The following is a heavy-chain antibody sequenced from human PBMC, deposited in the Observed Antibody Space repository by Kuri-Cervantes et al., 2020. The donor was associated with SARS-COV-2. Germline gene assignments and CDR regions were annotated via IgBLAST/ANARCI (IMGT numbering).Heavy chain of an antibody. D-gene: IGHD2-15*01. CDR2: IIPIFGTA. Sequence: SVKVFCKASGGTFSSYAISWVRQAPGQGLEWMGGIIPIFGTANYAQKFQGRVTITADKSTSTAYMELSSLRSEDTAVYYCATAAETYCSGGSCYSGGGGWFDPWGQGTLVTVSS. V-gene: IGHV1-69*06. CDR3: ATAAETYCSGGSCYSGGGGWFDP. CDR1: GGTFSSYA. J-gene: IGHJ5*02.